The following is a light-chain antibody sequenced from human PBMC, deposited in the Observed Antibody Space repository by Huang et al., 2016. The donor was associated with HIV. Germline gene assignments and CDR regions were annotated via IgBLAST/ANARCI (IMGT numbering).Light chain of an antibody. J-gene: IGKJ1*01. V-gene: IGKV4-1*01. Sequence: DIVMTQSPDSLAVSLGERATINCKSSQPVGSYFAWYQQKPGQAPKLLIYWASTRAFGVPDRFSGSGSGTDFTLTISSLQAADVAVYYCQQHYSSPWTFGQGTKVEIK. CDR3: QQHYSSPWT. CDR2: WAS. CDR1: QPVGSY.